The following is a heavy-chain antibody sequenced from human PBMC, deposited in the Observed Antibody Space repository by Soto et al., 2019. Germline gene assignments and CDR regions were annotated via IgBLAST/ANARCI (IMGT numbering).Heavy chain of an antibody. D-gene: IGHD3-10*01. J-gene: IGHJ3*02. CDR1: GYSFTTFW. CDR2: IYPGDSDT. V-gene: IGHV5-51*01. Sequence: HGESLKISCKGSGYSFTTFWIAWVRQMPGKGLEWMGTIYPGDSDTRYSPSFQGQVTISADKSISTAYLQWSSLKASDTAIYYCARPVFYGSVNDAFDIWGQGTMVTVSS. CDR3: ARPVFYGSVNDAFDI.